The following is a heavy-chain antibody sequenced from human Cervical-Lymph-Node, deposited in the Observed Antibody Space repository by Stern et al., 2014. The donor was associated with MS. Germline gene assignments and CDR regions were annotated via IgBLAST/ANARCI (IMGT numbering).Heavy chain of an antibody. J-gene: IGHJ6*02. D-gene: IGHD3-10*01. CDR2: LSFDGNYE. CDR1: GFSFSTYA. V-gene: IGHV3-30*18. Sequence: VHLVESGGGVVQPGRSLRLSCAASGFSFSTYAMHWVRQAPGKGLEWVAALSFDGNYEYYADSVKGRFTISRDNSENTLYVQLNSLRPEDTAVYYCAKDSGGGYYKYYAMDVWGQGTTVTVSS. CDR3: AKDSGGGYYKYYAMDV.